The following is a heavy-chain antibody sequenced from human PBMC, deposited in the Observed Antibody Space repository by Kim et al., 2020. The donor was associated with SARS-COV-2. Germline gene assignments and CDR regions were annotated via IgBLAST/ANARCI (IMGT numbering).Heavy chain of an antibody. J-gene: IGHJ5*02. CDR3: AKDQSPYSSSWNWFDP. Sequence: SLKGRFTISRDNSKNTLYLQMNSLRSEDTSVYYCAKDQSPYSSSWNWFDPWGQGTLVTVSS. D-gene: IGHD6-13*01. V-gene: IGHV3-30*02.